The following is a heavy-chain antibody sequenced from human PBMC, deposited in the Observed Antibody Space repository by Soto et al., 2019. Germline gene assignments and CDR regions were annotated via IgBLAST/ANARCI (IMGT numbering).Heavy chain of an antibody. V-gene: IGHV4-34*01. Sequence: SETLSLTCAVYGGSFSGYYWSWIRQPPGKGLEWIGEINHSGSTNYNPSLKSRVTISVDTSKNQFSLKLSSVTAADTAVYYCARGGRVHQGYYYMDVSGTGTSVTRSS. J-gene: IGHJ6*03. D-gene: IGHD2-15*01. CDR2: INHSGST. CDR3: ARGGRVHQGYYYMDV. CDR1: GGSFSGYY.